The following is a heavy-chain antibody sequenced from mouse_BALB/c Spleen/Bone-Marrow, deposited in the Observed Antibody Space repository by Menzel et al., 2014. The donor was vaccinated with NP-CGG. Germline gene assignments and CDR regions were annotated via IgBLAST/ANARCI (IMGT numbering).Heavy chain of an antibody. J-gene: IGHJ4*01. D-gene: IGHD4-1*01. V-gene: IGHV14-3*02. CDR1: GFNIKDTY. CDR2: IDPANGNT. CDR3: ARWEYYAMDY. Sequence: VQLQQSGAELVKPGASVKLSCTASGFNIKDTYMHWVKQRPEQGLEWIGRIDPANGNTKYDPKFQGKATITADTSSNTTYLQLSSLTSENTAVYYCARWEYYAMDYWGQGTSVTGSS.